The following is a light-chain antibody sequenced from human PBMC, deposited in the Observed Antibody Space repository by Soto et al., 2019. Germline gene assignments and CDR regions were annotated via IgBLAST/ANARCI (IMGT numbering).Light chain of an antibody. CDR1: QTISSN. CDR2: ATS. J-gene: IGKJ2*01. Sequence: DIQMTQSPSSLSASVGDAVTITCRASQTISSNLNWYQHKPGKAPKLLIFATSSLQTGVPSRFSGRGSGTEFTLTITSLQPEDFATYYCQHTYNTPPTFGQGTNLEIK. V-gene: IGKV1-39*01. CDR3: QHTYNTPPT.